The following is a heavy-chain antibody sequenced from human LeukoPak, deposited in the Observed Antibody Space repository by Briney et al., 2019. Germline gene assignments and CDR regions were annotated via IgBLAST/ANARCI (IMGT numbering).Heavy chain of an antibody. CDR2: IGIDSGNT. CDR3: ARDYKYAFDN. D-gene: IGHD5-24*01. CDR1: GFTFSDYS. Sequence: GWSLRLSCAASGFTFSDYSMNWVRQAPGKGLEWISYIGIDSGNTNYADSVKGRFTISGDKAKNSLYLQMNSLRVEDTAVYYCARDYKYAFDNWGQGTLVTVSS. V-gene: IGHV3-48*01. J-gene: IGHJ4*02.